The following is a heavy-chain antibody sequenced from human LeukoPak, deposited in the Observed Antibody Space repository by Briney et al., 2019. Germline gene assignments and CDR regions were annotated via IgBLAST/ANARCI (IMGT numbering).Heavy chain of an antibody. J-gene: IGHJ3*02. Sequence: GRSLRLSCAASGFTFSSYGVHWVRQAPGKGLEWVAVIWYDGSNKYYADSVKGRFTISRDNSKNTLYLQMNSLRAEDTAVYYCARDCSGGSCDAFDIWGQGTMVTVSS. V-gene: IGHV3-33*01. CDR2: IWYDGSNK. CDR3: ARDCSGGSCDAFDI. D-gene: IGHD2-15*01. CDR1: GFTFSSYG.